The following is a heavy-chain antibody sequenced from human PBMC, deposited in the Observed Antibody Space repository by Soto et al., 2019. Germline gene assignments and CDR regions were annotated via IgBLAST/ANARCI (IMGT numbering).Heavy chain of an antibody. CDR1: GGSISSYY. CDR3: ARGALGSGWANPYYYYGMDV. J-gene: IGHJ6*02. V-gene: IGHV4-4*07. Sequence: QVQLQESGPGLVKPSETLSLTCTVSGGSISSYYWSWIRQPAGKGLEWIGRIYTSGSTNYNPSLKSRVTMSVDTSKNQFSLKLSSVTAADTAVYYCARGALGSGWANPYYYYGMDVWGQGTTVTVSS. D-gene: IGHD6-19*01. CDR2: IYTSGST.